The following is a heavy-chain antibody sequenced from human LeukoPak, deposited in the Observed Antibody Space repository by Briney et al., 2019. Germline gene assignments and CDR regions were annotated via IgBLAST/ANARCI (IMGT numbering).Heavy chain of an antibody. CDR3: ARHDFSAAMTMFDY. V-gene: IGHV4-39*01. D-gene: IGHD5-18*01. CDR2: IYYSGNT. CDR1: GGSISSSRYY. J-gene: IGHJ4*02. Sequence: SETLSLTCTVSGGSISSSRYYWGCIRQPPGNGLEWIGSIYYSGNTYYNPSLKSRVTISVDTSKNHFSLKLSSVTAADTAVYYCARHDFSAAMTMFDYWGQGILVTVSS.